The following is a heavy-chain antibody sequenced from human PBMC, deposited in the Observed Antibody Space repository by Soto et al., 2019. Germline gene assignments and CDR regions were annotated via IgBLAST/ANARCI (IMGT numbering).Heavy chain of an antibody. CDR2: ISGYNGET. J-gene: IGHJ6*02. CDR3: ARHGEANAVGYFNYYGMDV. Sequence: QVQLVQSGAEVKKPGASVKVSCEASGYTFGYYGISWVRQAPGQGLEWMGWISGYNGETDYSQKFQGRVTMTRDTSTSTAYMELRSLRSDDTAVYYCARHGEANAVGYFNYYGMDVWGQGTTVTVAS. CDR1: GYTFGYYG. V-gene: IGHV1-18*01. D-gene: IGHD2-15*01.